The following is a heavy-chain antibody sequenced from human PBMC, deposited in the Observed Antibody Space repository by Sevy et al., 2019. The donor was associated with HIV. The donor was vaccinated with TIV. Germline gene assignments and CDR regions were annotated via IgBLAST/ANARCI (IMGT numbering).Heavy chain of an antibody. CDR2: IKQDGSEK. J-gene: IGHJ6*02. D-gene: IGHD2-15*01. CDR3: AREVVVAASRQGTSGLYYYYGMDV. V-gene: IGHV3-7*03. Sequence: GGSLRLSCAASGFTFSSYWMSWVRQAPGKGLEWVANIKQDGSEKYYVDSVKGRFTISRDNAKNSLYLQMNSLRAEDTAVYYCAREVVVAASRQGTSGLYYYYGMDVWGQGTTVTVSS. CDR1: GFTFSSYW.